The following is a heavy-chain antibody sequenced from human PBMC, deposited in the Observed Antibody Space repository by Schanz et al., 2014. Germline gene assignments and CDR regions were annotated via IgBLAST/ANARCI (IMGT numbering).Heavy chain of an antibody. J-gene: IGHJ6*02. Sequence: VQLVESGGGVVQPGRSLRLSCTASGFTFSSYSMNWVRQAPGKGLEWVSYVSRSTPDIYYADSVKGRFTMSRDNAKNSVFLQMNSLRAEDTAVYYCARDFLLEQLGYSHYYYAMDVWGQGTTVTVSS. D-gene: IGHD2-15*01. CDR1: GFTFSSYS. CDR2: VSRSTPDI. CDR3: ARDFLLEQLGYSHYYYAMDV. V-gene: IGHV3-48*01.